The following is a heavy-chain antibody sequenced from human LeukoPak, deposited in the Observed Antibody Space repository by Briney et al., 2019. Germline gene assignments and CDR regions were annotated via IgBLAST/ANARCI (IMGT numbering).Heavy chain of an antibody. D-gene: IGHD2/OR15-2a*01. J-gene: IGHJ6*02. CDR1: GFTFSSYW. V-gene: IGHV3-23*01. CDR2: ISGSGGST. CDR3: AKHVIFLYDGMDV. Sequence: GGSLRPSCAASGFTFSSYWMSWVRQAPGKGLEWVSAISGSGGSTYYADSVKGRFTISRDNSKNTLYLQMNSLRAEDTAVYYCAKHVIFLYDGMDVWGQGTTVTVSS.